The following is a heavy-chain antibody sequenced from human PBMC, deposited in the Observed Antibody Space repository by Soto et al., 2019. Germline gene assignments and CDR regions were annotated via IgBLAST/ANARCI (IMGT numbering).Heavy chain of an antibody. J-gene: IGHJ4*02. V-gene: IGHV3-48*01. CDR1: GFTFSSYS. CDR3: ARHPGGY. CDR2: ISSSSSTI. Sequence: ETLSLSCAASGFTFSSYSMNWVRQAPGKGLEWVSYISSSSSTIYYADSVKGRFTISRDNAKNSLYLQMNSLRAEDTAVYYCARHPGGYWGQGTLVTVSS.